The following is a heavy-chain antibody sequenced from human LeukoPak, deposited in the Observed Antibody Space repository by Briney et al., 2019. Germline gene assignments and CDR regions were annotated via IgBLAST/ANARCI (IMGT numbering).Heavy chain of an antibody. CDR3: ARGSYYYDSSGYPSSVYFDY. CDR2: INPNSGGI. Sequence: GASVKVSCKASGYTFTGYHMHWVRQAPGQGLEWMGWINPNSGGINYAQKFQGRVTMTRDTSISTAYMELSRLRSDDTAVYYCARGSYYYDSSGYPSSVYFDYWGQGTLVTVSS. J-gene: IGHJ4*02. D-gene: IGHD3-22*01. CDR1: GYTFTGYH. V-gene: IGHV1-2*02.